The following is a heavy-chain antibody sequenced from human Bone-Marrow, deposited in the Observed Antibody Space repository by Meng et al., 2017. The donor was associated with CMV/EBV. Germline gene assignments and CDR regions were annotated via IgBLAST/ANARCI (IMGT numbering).Heavy chain of an antibody. CDR2: ISGSGSTK. CDR3: ARGIMMYGKIWFDP. J-gene: IGHJ5*02. CDR1: GLSFSDHY. V-gene: IGHV3-11*01. D-gene: IGHD3/OR15-3a*01. Sequence: ASGLSFSDHYMTWLRQAPGKGLECISYISGSGSTKFYADSVRGRFTISRDNTKNSLFLQMSSLRAEDTAVYHCARGIMMYGKIWFDPWGQGTLVTVSS.